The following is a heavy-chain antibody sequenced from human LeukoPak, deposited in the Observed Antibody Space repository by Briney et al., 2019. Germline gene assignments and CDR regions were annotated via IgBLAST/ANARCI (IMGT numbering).Heavy chain of an antibody. J-gene: IGHJ4*02. CDR3: ARVTARYVLRFLEWLRTFDY. D-gene: IGHD3-3*01. CDR2: MNPNSGNT. V-gene: IGHV1-8*01. Sequence: ASVKVSCKASGYTFTSYDINWVRQATGQGLEWMGWMNPNSGNTGYAQKFQGRVTMTRNTSISTAYMELSSLRSEDTAVYYCARVTARYVLRFLEWLRTFDYWGQGTLVTVSS. CDR1: GYTFTSYD.